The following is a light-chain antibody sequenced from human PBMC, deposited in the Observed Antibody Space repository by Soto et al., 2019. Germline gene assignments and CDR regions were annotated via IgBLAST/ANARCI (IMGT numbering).Light chain of an antibody. CDR2: GAS. CDR3: QQYGSSPFT. V-gene: IGKV3-20*01. Sequence: EIVLTQSPATLSLSPGERATLSCRASQSVSSYLAWYQQKPGQAPRLLIYGASSRATGIPDRFSGSGSGTDFIFTISRLEPEDFAVYYCQQYGSSPFTFGPGTKVDIK. CDR1: QSVSSY. J-gene: IGKJ3*01.